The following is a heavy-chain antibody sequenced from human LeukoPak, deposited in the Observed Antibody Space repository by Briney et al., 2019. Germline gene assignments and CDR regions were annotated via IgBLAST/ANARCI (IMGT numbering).Heavy chain of an antibody. D-gene: IGHD1-26*01. CDR1: GFTVSSNY. J-gene: IGHJ4*02. CDR2: IYSGGST. Sequence: GGSLRLSCAASGFTVSSNYMSWVRQAPGKGLEWVSVIYSGGSTYYADSVKGRFTISRDNSKNTLYLQMNSLRAEDTAVYYCAREVGASEFDYWGQGTMVTVSS. CDR3: AREVGASEFDY. V-gene: IGHV3-53*01.